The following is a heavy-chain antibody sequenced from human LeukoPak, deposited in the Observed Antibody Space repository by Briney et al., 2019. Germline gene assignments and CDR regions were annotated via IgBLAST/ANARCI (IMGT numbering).Heavy chain of an antibody. Sequence: PSGTLSLTCVVSGDSISSSNWWSWVRQPPGKGLEWIGEIYHSGSTKYSPSLKNRLTISLDKSRNQFSLKLTSVTAADTAVYYCAAHSGGSNFDYWGQGTLVTVSS. V-gene: IGHV4-4*02. D-gene: IGHD1-26*01. CDR1: GDSISSSNW. CDR2: IYHSGST. J-gene: IGHJ4*02. CDR3: AAHSGGSNFDY.